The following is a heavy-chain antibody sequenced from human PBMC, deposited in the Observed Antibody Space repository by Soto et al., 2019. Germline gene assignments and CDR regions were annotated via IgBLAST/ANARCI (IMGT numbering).Heavy chain of an antibody. Sequence: GGSLRLSSAASGFTFSSYEMNWVRQAPGKGLEWVSYITGSGNTIYYADSVKGRFTISRDNAKNSMYLQMNSLRAEDTAVYYCARGGSYFDYWGQGTLVTVSS. CDR1: GFTFSSYE. CDR2: ITGSGNTI. D-gene: IGHD1-26*01. J-gene: IGHJ4*02. CDR3: ARGGSYFDY. V-gene: IGHV3-48*03.